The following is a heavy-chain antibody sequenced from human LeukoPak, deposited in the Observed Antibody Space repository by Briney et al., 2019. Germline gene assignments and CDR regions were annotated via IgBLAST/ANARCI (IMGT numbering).Heavy chain of an antibody. Sequence: PSETLSLTCAVYGGSFSDYFWSWIRQSPGKGLEWIGEVNHNGSTNYNPSLKSRVTISIDTSKNQFSLKLSSVTAADTAVYYCARGDCSSASCYLSDWLDPWGQGTLVTVSS. CDR1: GGSFSDYF. CDR3: ARGDCSSASCYLSDWLDP. D-gene: IGHD2-2*01. J-gene: IGHJ5*02. V-gene: IGHV4-34*01. CDR2: VNHNGST.